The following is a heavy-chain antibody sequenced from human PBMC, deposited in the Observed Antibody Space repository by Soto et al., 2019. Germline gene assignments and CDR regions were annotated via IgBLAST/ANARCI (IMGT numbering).Heavy chain of an antibody. J-gene: IGHJ5*02. D-gene: IGHD3-10*01. Sequence: QITLKESGPTLVKPTQTLTLTCSFSGFSLSTSEVGVGWIRQPPGKALEWLAHIYWDENNRYNPSLRSRLTITKDTSKGQVVLTMTNVDPVDTATYYWARLFYSSSGDYYNGWFDPWGQGMLVAVSS. CDR3: ARLFYSSSGDYYNGWFDP. V-gene: IGHV2-5*02. CDR1: GFSLSTSEVG. CDR2: IYWDENN.